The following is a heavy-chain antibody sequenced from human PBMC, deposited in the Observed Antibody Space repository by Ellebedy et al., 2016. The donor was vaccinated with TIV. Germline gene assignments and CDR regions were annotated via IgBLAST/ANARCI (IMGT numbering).Heavy chain of an antibody. CDR2: IFMSGST. Sequence: SETLSLTXTVSGGSFSSYYWSWIRQSAGKGLEWIGRIFMSGSTTYNPSLKNRVTMSVDAFTTQLSLNLSSVTAADTAVYFCARLRQSRDRNHWYFDLWGRGTLVTVSS. CDR1: GGSFSSYY. J-gene: IGHJ2*01. CDR3: ARLRQSRDRNHWYFDL. D-gene: IGHD1-14*01. V-gene: IGHV4-4*07.